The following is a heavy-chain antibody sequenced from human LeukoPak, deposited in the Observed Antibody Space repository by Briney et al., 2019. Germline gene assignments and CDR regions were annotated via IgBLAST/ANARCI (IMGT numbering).Heavy chain of an antibody. CDR3: ARVSIAAAFSY. CDR2: INPSGGST. Sequence: ASVKVSCKASGYTFTSYYMHWVRQAPGQGLEWMGIINPSGGSTSYAQKFQGRVTITRDTSASTAYMELSSLRSEDTAVYYCARVSIAAAFSYWGQGTLVTVSS. D-gene: IGHD6-13*01. CDR1: GYTFTSYY. V-gene: IGHV1-46*01. J-gene: IGHJ4*02.